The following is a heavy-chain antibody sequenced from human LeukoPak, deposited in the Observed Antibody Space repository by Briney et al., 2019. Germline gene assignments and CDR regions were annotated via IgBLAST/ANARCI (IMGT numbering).Heavy chain of an antibody. CDR3: ARDLRGYSGYDYDYYYYMDV. CDR2: IYSGGST. J-gene: IGHJ6*03. CDR1: GFTVSSNY. V-gene: IGHV3-53*01. D-gene: IGHD5-12*01. Sequence: GGSLRLSCAASGFTVSSNYMRWVRQAPGKGLEWVSVIYSGGSTYYADSVKGRFTISRDNYKNTLYLQMNSLRAEDTAVYYCARDLRGYSGYDYDYYYYMDVWGKGTTVTVSS.